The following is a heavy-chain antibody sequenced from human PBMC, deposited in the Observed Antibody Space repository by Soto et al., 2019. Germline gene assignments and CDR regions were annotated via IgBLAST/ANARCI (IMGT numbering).Heavy chain of an antibody. CDR3: ARGANDFWSGYSTYYYYYMDV. CDR2: IYYSGST. V-gene: IGHV4-59*08. CDR1: GGSISSYY. Sequence: QVQLQESGPGLVKPSETLSLTCTVSGGSISSYYWSWIRQPPGKGLEWIGYIYYSGSTNYNPSLKSRVTISVDTSKNQFSLKLSYVTAADTAVYYCARGANDFWSGYSTYYYYYMDVWGKGTTVTVSS. J-gene: IGHJ6*03. D-gene: IGHD3-3*01.